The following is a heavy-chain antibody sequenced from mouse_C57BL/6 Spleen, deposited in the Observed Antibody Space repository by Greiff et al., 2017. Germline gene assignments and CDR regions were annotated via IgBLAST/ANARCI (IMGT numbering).Heavy chain of an antibody. CDR2: IRLKSDNYAT. CDR1: GFTFSNYW. Sequence: EVKLMESGGGLVQPGGSMKLSCVASGFTFSNYWMNWVRQSPEKGLEWVAQIRLKSDNYATHYAESVKGRFTISRDDSKSSVYLQMNNLRAEDTGIYYCTAPFYDGYNYFDYWGQGTTLTVSS. V-gene: IGHV6-3*01. D-gene: IGHD2-3*01. J-gene: IGHJ2*01. CDR3: TAPFYDGYNYFDY.